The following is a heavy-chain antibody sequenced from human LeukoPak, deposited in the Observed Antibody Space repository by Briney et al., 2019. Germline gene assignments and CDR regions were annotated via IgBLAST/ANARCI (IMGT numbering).Heavy chain of an antibody. CDR3: AKEHMLRGVIYWFDP. CDR2: ISYDGNNQ. Sequence: PGTSLRLSCAASGFTFSTFGMHWVRQAPGTGLEWVAVISYDGNNQYYSDSVKGRFTISRDNSKNTLYLQMNSLRPEDTALYYCAKEHMLRGVIYWFDPWGQGTLVTVSS. D-gene: IGHD3-10*01. J-gene: IGHJ5*02. V-gene: IGHV3-30*18. CDR1: GFTFSTFG.